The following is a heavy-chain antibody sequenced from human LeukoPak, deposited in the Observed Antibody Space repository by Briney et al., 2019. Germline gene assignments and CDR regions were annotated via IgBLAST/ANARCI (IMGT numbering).Heavy chain of an antibody. V-gene: IGHV3-23*01. CDR1: GFTFSGYA. CDR2: ITANGDGT. CDR3: AKSDHGFWTGYKK. J-gene: IGHJ4*02. Sequence: GGSLRLSCAASGFTFSGYAMSWVRQAPGKGLECVPAITANGDGTYYAESVKGRFTISRDNSKNTLYLQMISLRADDTAVYYCAKSDHGFWTGYKKWGQGTLVTVSS. D-gene: IGHD3/OR15-3a*01.